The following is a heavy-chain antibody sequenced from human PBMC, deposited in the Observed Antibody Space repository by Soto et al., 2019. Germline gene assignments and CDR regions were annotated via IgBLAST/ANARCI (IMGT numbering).Heavy chain of an antibody. CDR2: INGDGITT. J-gene: IGHJ6*02. V-gene: IGHV3-74*01. Sequence: EVQLVESGGGLVQPGGSPRLSCAASEFAFSTYWMHWVRQVPGKGLVWVSRINGDGITTSYADSVKGRFTISRDNAENILYLQMNSLRAEDTAVYYCARDKAYGLDVWGQGTTVTVSS. CDR3: ARDKAYGLDV. CDR1: EFAFSTYW.